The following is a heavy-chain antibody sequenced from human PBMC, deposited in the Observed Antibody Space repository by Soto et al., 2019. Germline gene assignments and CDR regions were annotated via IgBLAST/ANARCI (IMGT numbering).Heavy chain of an antibody. D-gene: IGHD5-18*01. J-gene: IGHJ4*01. CDR2: ISYHVKKT. V-gene: IGHV3-30*04. CDR3: AKGRGYSYGCFYY. CDR1: GFTFSRDA. Sequence: PGGSLRLSCAASGFTFSRDAMHWVRQAPGKGLEWVAVISYHVKKTYYADSVQGRFTISRDNSKNTLYWQMNSRGLEDTAVYYCAKGRGYSYGCFYYWGHGTLVTVSS.